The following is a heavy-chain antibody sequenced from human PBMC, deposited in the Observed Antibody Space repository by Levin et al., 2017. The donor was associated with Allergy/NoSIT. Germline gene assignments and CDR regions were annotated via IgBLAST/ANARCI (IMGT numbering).Heavy chain of an antibody. CDR3: TTDSGYPSGSAFDI. CDR2: IKSKTDGGTT. CDR1: GFTFSNAW. V-gene: IGHV3-15*01. D-gene: IGHD5-12*01. J-gene: IGHJ3*02. Sequence: GGSLRLSCAASGFTFSNAWMSWVRQAPGRGLEWVGRIKSKTDGGTTDYAAPVKGRFTISRDASKNTLYLQMNSLKTEDTAVYYCTTDSGYPSGSAFDIWGQGTMVTVSS.